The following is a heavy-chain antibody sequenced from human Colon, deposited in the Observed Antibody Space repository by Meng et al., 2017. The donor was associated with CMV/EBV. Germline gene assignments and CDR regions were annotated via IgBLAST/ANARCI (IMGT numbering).Heavy chain of an antibody. Sequence: GESLKISCVASGFTFSSYDMHWVRQAPGKGLEWVAIIRYDGTNKYYADSVKGRFTISRDNSKNTLSLQINSLGVEDTAVYYCAKSDLATVLTPSPGALDIWGQGTMVTVSS. CDR1: GFTFSSYD. J-gene: IGHJ3*02. CDR3: AKSDLATVLTPSPGALDI. D-gene: IGHD4-23*01. V-gene: IGHV3-30*02. CDR2: IRYDGTNK.